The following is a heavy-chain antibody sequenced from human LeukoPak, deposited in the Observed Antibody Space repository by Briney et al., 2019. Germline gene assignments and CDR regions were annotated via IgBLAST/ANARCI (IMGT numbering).Heavy chain of an antibody. V-gene: IGHV3-9*01. CDR3: AKDGSGYYSFVGY. CDR1: GFTFDDYA. Sequence: PGGSLRLSCAASGFTFDDYAMHWVRQAPGKGLEWVSGISWNSGSIGYADSVKGRFTISRDNAKNSLYLQMNSLRAEDTALYYCAKDGSGYYSFVGYWGQGTLVTVSS. D-gene: IGHD3-22*01. J-gene: IGHJ4*02. CDR2: ISWNSGSI.